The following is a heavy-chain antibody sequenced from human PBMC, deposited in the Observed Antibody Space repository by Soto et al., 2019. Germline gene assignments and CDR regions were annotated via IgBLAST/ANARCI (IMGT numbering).Heavy chain of an antibody. D-gene: IGHD2-2*01. CDR3: AISYCSSTSCYTRGVDP. J-gene: IGHJ5*02. Sequence: HPGGSLRLSCAASGFTFSSYEMNWVRQAPGKGLEWVSYISSSGSTIYYADSVKGRFTISRDNAKNSLYLQMNSLRAEDTAVYYCAISYCSSTSCYTRGVDPWGQGTLVTVSS. CDR1: GFTFSSYE. CDR2: ISSSGSTI. V-gene: IGHV3-48*03.